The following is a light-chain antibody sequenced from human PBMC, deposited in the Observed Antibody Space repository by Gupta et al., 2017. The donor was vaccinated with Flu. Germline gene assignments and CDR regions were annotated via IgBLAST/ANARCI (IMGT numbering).Light chain of an antibody. V-gene: IGKV3-20*01. CDR3: QQDANSHT. J-gene: IGKJ3*01. Sequence: VLTQSPGTLSLSPGDIATLSCRASQIVTSNHLDWYQQKPGQAPRLLIAGASSRAAGIPDRFSGSGSGADFTLTSSRREAEDFAVYYRQQDANSHTFGHGTKVDIK. CDR2: GAS. CDR1: QIVTSNH.